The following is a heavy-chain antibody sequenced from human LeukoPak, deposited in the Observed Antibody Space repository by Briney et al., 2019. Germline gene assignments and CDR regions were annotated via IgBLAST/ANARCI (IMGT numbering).Heavy chain of an antibody. V-gene: IGHV3-21*01. CDR2: ISSSSTYI. J-gene: IGHJ6*03. Sequence: GGSLRLSCAASGFIFSSYSMNWVRQAPGKGLEWVSSISSSSTYIYYADSVKGRFTISRDNAKNSPYLQMNSLRAEDTAVYYCARVLGGGSYYYYMDVWGKGTTVTVSS. D-gene: IGHD3-16*01. CDR3: ARVLGGGSYYYYMDV. CDR1: GFIFSSYS.